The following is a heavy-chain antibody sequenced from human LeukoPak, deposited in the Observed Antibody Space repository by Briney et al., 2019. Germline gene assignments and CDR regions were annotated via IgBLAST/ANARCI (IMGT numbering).Heavy chain of an antibody. J-gene: IGHJ4*01. CDR1: GLTFSSHW. CDR3: ARGPGSSGGAYVGDY. V-gene: IGHV3-74*01. CDR2: ITNDGSST. Sequence: PGGSLRLSCAASGLTFSSHWMHWVRQAPGKGLVWVSRITNDGSSTTYADSVKGRFTISRDNAKNMLYLQVNSLRAEDTAVYYCARGPGSSGGAYVGDYWGHGTLVTVSS. D-gene: IGHD3-22*01.